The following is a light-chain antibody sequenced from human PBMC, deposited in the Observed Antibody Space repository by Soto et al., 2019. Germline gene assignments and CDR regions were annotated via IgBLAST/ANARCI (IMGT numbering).Light chain of an antibody. CDR1: QSLLHSNGYNY. Sequence: DIVMTQSPLSLPFTPGEPASISCRSSQSLLHSNGYNYLDWYLQKPGQSPQLLIYLGSNRASGVPDRFSGSGSGTDFTLKISRVEAEDVGVYYCMQALQTPLTFGQGTRLEI. CDR2: LGS. J-gene: IGKJ5*01. V-gene: IGKV2-28*01. CDR3: MQALQTPLT.